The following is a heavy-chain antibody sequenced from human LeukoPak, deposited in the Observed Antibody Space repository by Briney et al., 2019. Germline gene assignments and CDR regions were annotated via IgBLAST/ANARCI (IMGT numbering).Heavy chain of an antibody. D-gene: IGHD5-12*01. CDR3: ARDTGAAISTFDI. CDR1: GDSVSSNSAV. J-gene: IGHJ3*02. V-gene: IGHV6-1*01. Sequence: SQTLSLTCAISGDSVSSNSAVWNWIRQSPSRGLEWLGRTYYRSKWYNEYAVSVKSRITINPDTSKNQFSLQLNSVTPEDTAVYYCARDTGAAISTFDIWGQGTVVTASS. CDR2: TYYRSKWYN.